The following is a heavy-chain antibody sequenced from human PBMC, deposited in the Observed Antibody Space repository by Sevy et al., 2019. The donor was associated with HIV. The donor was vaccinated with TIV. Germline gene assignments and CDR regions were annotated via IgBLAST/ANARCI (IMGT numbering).Heavy chain of an antibody. V-gene: IGHV4-59*08. CDR1: GGSITSHY. CDR3: AGENAWGRGYS. Sequence: SETLSLTCTVSGGSITSHYWNWIRQPPGKGLEWIANIYYNDHINYTASLKSRFTISIDTSKNQFSLKLHSVTAADTAMYYCAGENAWGRGYSWGQGTLVTVSS. D-gene: IGHD1-26*01. CDR2: IYYNDHI. J-gene: IGHJ4*02.